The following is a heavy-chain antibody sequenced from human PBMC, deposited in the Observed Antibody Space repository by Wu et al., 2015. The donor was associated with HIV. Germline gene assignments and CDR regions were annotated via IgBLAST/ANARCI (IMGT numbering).Heavy chain of an antibody. CDR3: ARESIDMDSSGKRAHRGHYFDY. V-gene: IGHV1-46*01. CDR1: GYSFPHKF. D-gene: IGHD3-22*01. J-gene: IGHJ4*02. Sequence: QVQLVQSGAEVRKPGASVKISCRPFGYSFPHKFIHWVRRAPGQGFEWMGLINPSSGDTSSAQKFRGRVTLTRETTANRVYLGLRSLRSDDTAFYYCARESIDMDSSGKRAHRGHYFDYWGQGTEVTVSS. CDR2: INPSSGDT.